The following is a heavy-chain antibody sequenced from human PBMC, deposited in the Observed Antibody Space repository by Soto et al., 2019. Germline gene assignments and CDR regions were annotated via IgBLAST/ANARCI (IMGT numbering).Heavy chain of an antibody. J-gene: IGHJ5*02. V-gene: IGHV4-59*01. CDR3: ARDYYGSGSYPRAGWFDP. Sequence: SETLSLTCTVSGGSISSYYWSWIRQPPGKGLEWIGYIYYSGSTNYNPSLKSRVTISVDTSKNQFSLRLSSVTAADTAVYYCARDYYGSGSYPRAGWFDPWGQGTLVTVSS. D-gene: IGHD3-10*01. CDR2: IYYSGST. CDR1: GGSISSYY.